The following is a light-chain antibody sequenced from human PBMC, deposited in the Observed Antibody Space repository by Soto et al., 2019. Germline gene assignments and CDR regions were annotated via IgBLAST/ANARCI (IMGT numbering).Light chain of an antibody. CDR2: STS. CDR3: QQYASSQWT. Sequence: EIVLTQSPGTLSLSPGERVTHSCRASQSVGTSWLAWYQQKPGQSPRLLIYSTSSRATGIPDRFSGSGSETDFALTISRLEPEDSAVYYCQQYASSQWTFGQGTKVEIK. V-gene: IGKV3-20*01. CDR1: QSVGTSW. J-gene: IGKJ1*01.